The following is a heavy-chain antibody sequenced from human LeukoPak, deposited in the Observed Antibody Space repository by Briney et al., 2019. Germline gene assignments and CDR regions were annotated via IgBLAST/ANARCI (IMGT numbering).Heavy chain of an antibody. CDR2: IVVGSGNT. CDR1: GFTFTSSA. CDR3: ARVQRYSGYDLPLYYYMDV. J-gene: IGHJ6*03. V-gene: IGHV1-58*02. Sequence: SVKVSCKASGFTFTSSAMQWVRQARGQRLEWIGWIVVGSGNTNYAQKFQERVTITRDMSTSTAYMELNSLRAEDTAVYYCARVQRYSGYDLPLYYYMDVWGKGTTVTVSS. D-gene: IGHD5-12*01.